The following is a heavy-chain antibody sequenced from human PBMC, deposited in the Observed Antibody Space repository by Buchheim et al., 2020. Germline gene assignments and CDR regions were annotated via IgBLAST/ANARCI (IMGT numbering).Heavy chain of an antibody. Sequence: QVQLQESGPGLVKPSQTLSLTCTVSGGSISSGSYYWSWIRQPAGKGLEWIGRIYTSGSTNYNPSLKSRVTISVDTSKNQFSLKLSSVTAADTAVYYCARDDLGSGSYYYYGMDVWGQGTT. J-gene: IGHJ6*02. V-gene: IGHV4-61*02. CDR3: ARDDLGSGSYYYYGMDV. CDR1: GGSISSGSYY. CDR2: IYTSGST. D-gene: IGHD2-15*01.